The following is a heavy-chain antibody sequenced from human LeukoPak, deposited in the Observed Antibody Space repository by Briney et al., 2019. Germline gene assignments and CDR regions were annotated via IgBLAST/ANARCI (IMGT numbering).Heavy chain of an antibody. Sequence: SETLSLTCTVSGGSISGWYWSWIRQPPGKGLEWIGNIYGSGYTNYNPSLRSRVTMSIDTSKNHFSLKLTSVTAADTATYYCARETSLAGFASGLGFNYWGQGILVSVSS. CDR3: ARETSLAGFASGLGFNY. J-gene: IGHJ4*02. V-gene: IGHV4-59*13. CDR1: GGSISGWY. CDR2: IYGSGYT. D-gene: IGHD6-19*01.